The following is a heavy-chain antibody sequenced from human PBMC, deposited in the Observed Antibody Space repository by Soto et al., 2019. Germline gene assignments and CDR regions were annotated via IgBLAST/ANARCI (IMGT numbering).Heavy chain of an antibody. J-gene: IGHJ4*02. D-gene: IGHD6-13*01. CDR1: GFTFSSYA. V-gene: IGHV3-64*04. CDR3: AKDTGGYSSSLFFDY. CDR2: ISISGSTS. Sequence: PGGSLRLSCSASGFTFSSYAMHWVRQPPGKGLEYVSAISISGSTSYYADSVKGRFTISRDNAKNSLYLQMNSLRAEDTTLYYCAKDTGGYSSSLFFDYWGQGTPVTVSS.